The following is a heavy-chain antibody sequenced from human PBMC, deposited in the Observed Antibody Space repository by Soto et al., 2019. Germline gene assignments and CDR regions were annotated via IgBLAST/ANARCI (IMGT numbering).Heavy chain of an antibody. Sequence: GGSLRLSCAASGFTFSSNAMSWVRQAPGKGLEWVSFISGSGGNTYYADSVKGRFAISRDNSKNTLFLQMNSLRAEDTAIYYCEKDATIGYTYAYTPWGQGTQVTVSS. CDR1: GFTFSSNA. D-gene: IGHD5-18*01. CDR3: EKDATIGYTYAYTP. V-gene: IGHV3-23*01. CDR2: ISGSGGNT. J-gene: IGHJ5*02.